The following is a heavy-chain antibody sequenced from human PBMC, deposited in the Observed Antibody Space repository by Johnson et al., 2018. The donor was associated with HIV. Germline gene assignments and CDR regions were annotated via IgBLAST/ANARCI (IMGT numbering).Heavy chain of an antibody. J-gene: IGHJ3*02. D-gene: IGHD3-10*01. Sequence: VQLVESGGGLVQPGGSLRLSCAASGFTFSSYDMHWVRQATGKGLEWVSGIGSAGDTYYPGSVKGRFNISRENAKTSLYLQMNSLRAGDTAVYFCASVGAFGDGISLGAFVIGGQGTMVTVSS. CDR3: ASVGAFGDGISLGAFVI. CDR1: GFTFSSYD. CDR2: IGSAGDT. V-gene: IGHV3-13*01.